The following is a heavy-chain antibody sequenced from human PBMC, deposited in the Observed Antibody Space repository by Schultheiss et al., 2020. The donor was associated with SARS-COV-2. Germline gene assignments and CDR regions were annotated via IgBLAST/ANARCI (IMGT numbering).Heavy chain of an antibody. CDR2: INHSGST. D-gene: IGHD3-10*01. Sequence: SETLSLTCAVYGGSFSGYYWSWIRQPPGKGLEWIGEINHSGSTNYNPSLKSRVTISVDTSKSHFFLRLTSVFAADTAVYYCAMALLVRGVMGWFDPWGQGTLVTVSS. V-gene: IGHV4-34*01. CDR1: GGSFSGYY. J-gene: IGHJ5*02. CDR3: AMALLVRGVMGWFDP.